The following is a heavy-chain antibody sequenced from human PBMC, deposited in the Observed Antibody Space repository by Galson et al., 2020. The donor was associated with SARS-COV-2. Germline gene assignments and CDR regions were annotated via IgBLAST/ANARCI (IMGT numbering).Heavy chain of an antibody. V-gene: IGHV3-30*04. CDR2: ISYDGTKR. CDR3: ARETDDYTSSWYDY. D-gene: IGHD6-13*01. CDR1: GFTFSSSA. Sequence: GGSLRLSCRASGFTFSSSAMHWVRQAPGKGLEWVAIISYDGTKRYNLDSVKGRFTISRDNSKNTLYLQMDSLTTEDTAVYYCARETDDYTSSWYDYWGQGTLGTVSS. J-gene: IGHJ4*02.